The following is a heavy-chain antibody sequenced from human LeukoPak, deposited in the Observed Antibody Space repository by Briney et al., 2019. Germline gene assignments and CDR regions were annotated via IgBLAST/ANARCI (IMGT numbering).Heavy chain of an antibody. D-gene: IGHD6-13*01. V-gene: IGHV1-69*04. Sequence: GASVKVSCKASGGTFSGYAISWVRQAPGQGLEWMGRIIPILGIANYAQKFQGRVTITADKSMSTAYMELSSLRSEDTAVYYCARVGQQLAGLDYWGQGTLVTVSS. CDR2: IIPILGIA. CDR1: GGTFSGYA. J-gene: IGHJ4*02. CDR3: ARVGQQLAGLDY.